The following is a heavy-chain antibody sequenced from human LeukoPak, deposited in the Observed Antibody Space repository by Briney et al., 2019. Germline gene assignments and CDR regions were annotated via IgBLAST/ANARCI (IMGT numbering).Heavy chain of an antibody. CDR1: GFTFSSFA. V-gene: IGHV3-23*01. D-gene: IGHD2-15*01. CDR3: AKMKGWRLYDYCMDV. CDR2: LTGSGSK. J-gene: IGHJ6*03. Sequence: PGGSLRLSCVASGFTFSSFAMSWVRQAPGKGLEWVSGLTGSGSKYHAVSVKGRFTISRDNSKNTLSLQMNSLRAEDTAVYYCAKMKGWRLYDYCMDVWGKGTTVTVSS.